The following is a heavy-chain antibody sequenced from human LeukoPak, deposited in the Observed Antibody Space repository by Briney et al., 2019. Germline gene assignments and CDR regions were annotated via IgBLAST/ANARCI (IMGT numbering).Heavy chain of an antibody. J-gene: IGHJ4*02. CDR1: GFTFSSYS. D-gene: IGHD1-7*01. Sequence: GGSLRLSCAASGFTFSSYSMNWVRQAPGKGLEWVSYISSSSSTIYYADSVKGRLTISRDNAKNSLYLQMNSLRAEDTAEYYCAKEQRDWNYGVFDYWGQGTQVTVSS. CDR2: ISSSSSTI. CDR3: AKEQRDWNYGVFDY. V-gene: IGHV3-48*04.